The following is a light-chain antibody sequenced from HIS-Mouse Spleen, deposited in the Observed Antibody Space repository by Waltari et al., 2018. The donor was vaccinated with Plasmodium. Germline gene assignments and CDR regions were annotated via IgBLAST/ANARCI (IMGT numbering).Light chain of an antibody. CDR3: QQYNNWSFT. CDR1: QSVSSN. J-gene: IGKJ3*01. CDR2: GAS. V-gene: IGKV3-15*01. Sequence: EIVMTQSPATLSVSPWDRATLSCRASQSVSSNLAWYQQKPGQAPMLLIYGASTRATGIPARFSGSGSGTEFTLTISSLQSEDFAVYYCQQYNNWSFTFGPGTKVDIK.